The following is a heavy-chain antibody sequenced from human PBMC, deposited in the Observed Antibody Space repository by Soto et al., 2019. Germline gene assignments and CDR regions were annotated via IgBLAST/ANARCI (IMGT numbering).Heavy chain of an antibody. D-gene: IGHD3-10*01. CDR3: ARLGSGSGSPAFDY. CDR2: IYYRGST. CDR1: GGSISNYY. Sequence: PSETLSLTCTVSGGSISNYYWSWIRQPPGKGLEWIGYIYYRGSTNYNPSLKSRVTISVDMSKNQFSLKLSSVTAADTAVYYCARLGSGSGSPAFDYWGQGTLVTVSS. V-gene: IGHV4-59*08. J-gene: IGHJ4*02.